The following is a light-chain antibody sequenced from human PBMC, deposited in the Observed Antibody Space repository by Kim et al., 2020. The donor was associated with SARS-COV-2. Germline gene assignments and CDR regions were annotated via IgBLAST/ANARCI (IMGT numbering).Light chain of an antibody. V-gene: IGKV1-17*01. J-gene: IGKJ4*01. CDR1: QGSGTD. CDR3: LQYDDYPLT. CDR2: DSS. Sequence: AAVGDRVTITSRASQGSGTDVGWLQQKPGSAPKRLLYDSSSLQSGVPSRFSGSGSGADVTLAINSLQSEDFATYYCLQYDDYPLTFGGGTKVDIK.